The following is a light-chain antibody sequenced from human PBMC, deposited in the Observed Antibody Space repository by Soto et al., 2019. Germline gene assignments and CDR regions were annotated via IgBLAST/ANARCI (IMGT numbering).Light chain of an antibody. J-gene: IGLJ2*01. CDR2: RND. CDR3: ATWDDSLSGRV. CDR1: GSNVGNNF. Sequence: QAVVTQPPSASGTPGQMVTISCSGSGSNVGNNFVYWYQQVPGTAPKLLIYRNDQRPSGVPDRFSGSKSGTSASLAISGLRSEDEAEYHCATWDDSLSGRVFGGGTKLTVL. V-gene: IGLV1-47*01.